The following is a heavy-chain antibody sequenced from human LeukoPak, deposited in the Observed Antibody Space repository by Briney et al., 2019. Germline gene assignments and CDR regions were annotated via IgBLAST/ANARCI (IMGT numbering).Heavy chain of an antibody. CDR3: ARDPTTVTKGLDI. CDR1: GGSFSGYY. Sequence: SETLSLTCAVYGGSFSGYYWSWIRQPPGKGLEWIGEINHSGSTNYNPSLKSRVTISVDTSKNQFSLKLSSVTAADAAVYFCARDPTTVTKGLDIWGQGTMVTVSS. J-gene: IGHJ3*02. CDR2: INHSGST. V-gene: IGHV4-34*01. D-gene: IGHD4-17*01.